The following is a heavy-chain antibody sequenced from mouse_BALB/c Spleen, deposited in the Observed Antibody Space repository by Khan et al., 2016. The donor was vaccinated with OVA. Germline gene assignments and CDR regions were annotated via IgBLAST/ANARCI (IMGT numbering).Heavy chain of an antibody. CDR2: IWGGGIP. CDR1: GFSLTDYG. Sequence: VQLQESGPGLVAPSQSLSITCTVSGFSLTDYGVSWIRQPPGKGLEWLGVIWGGGIPYYNSALKSRLSISKDNSKSQVFLKMNSLQTDDTSMYYCAKHLSLYPDFFDYWGQGTTLTVSS. V-gene: IGHV2-6-5*01. D-gene: IGHD6-1*01. CDR3: AKHLSLYPDFFDY. J-gene: IGHJ2*01.